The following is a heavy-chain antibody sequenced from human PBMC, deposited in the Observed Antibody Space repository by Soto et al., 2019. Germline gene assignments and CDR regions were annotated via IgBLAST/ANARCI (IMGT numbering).Heavy chain of an antibody. V-gene: IGHV3-30*18. CDR2: ISHDGSEK. Sequence: VQLVESGGGLVQPGTSLRLSCAASGFTFSTHGMHWVRQAPGKGLEWVAMISHDGSEKYYVDSVKGRFTISRDISKNTLFLQMDSLRAEATAVYYCAKGWGETGWYNWFDPWGQGTRVTVSS. J-gene: IGHJ5*02. D-gene: IGHD3-16*01. CDR1: GFTFSTHG. CDR3: AKGWGETGWYNWFDP.